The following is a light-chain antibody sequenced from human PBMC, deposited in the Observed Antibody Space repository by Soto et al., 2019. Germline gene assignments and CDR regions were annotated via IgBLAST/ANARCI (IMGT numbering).Light chain of an antibody. J-gene: IGKJ1*01. CDR1: QSISSW. Sequence: DIQMTQSPSTLSASVGDRVTITCRASQSISSWLAWYQQKPGKAPKLLIYKASSLESGVPSRFSGSGSGTEFYLTINRLQPDDFATYYCQQYNSYSTFGQGTKVEIK. CDR2: KAS. V-gene: IGKV1-5*03. CDR3: QQYNSYST.